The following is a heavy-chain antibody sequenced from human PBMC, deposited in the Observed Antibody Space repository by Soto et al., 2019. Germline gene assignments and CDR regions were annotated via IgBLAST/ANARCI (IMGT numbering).Heavy chain of an antibody. J-gene: IGHJ3*02. CDR2: IYYSGST. V-gene: IGHV4-59*01. CDR3: TKRRVAGSEDVFGI. Sequence: SETLSLTCTVSGGSISSYYWSWIRQPPGKGLEWIGYIYYSGSTNYNPSLKSRVTISVNTSKNQFSLKLTSVTAADTAVYYCTKRRVAGSEDVFGIWGQGTMVTVSS. D-gene: IGHD6-19*01. CDR1: GGSISSYY.